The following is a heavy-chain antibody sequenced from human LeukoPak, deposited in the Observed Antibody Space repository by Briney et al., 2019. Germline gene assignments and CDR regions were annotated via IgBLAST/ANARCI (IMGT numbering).Heavy chain of an antibody. D-gene: IGHD6-13*01. CDR3: ARESGIAAALDL. CDR1: GFTFSSYW. J-gene: IGHJ5*02. Sequence: GGSLRLSCAASGFTFSSYWMHWVRQAPGKGLVWVSRINPDGSSTNYADSVKGRFTISRDNAENTLYLQMNSLRAEDMAVYYCARESGIAAALDLWGQGTLVTVSS. V-gene: IGHV3-74*01. CDR2: INPDGSST.